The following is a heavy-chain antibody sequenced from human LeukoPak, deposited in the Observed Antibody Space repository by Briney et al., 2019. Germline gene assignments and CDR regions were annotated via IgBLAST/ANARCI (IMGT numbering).Heavy chain of an antibody. V-gene: IGHV4-59*08. CDR2: IYYSGST. D-gene: IGHD5-24*01. CDR3: ARLRDGYNWGADY. J-gene: IGHJ4*02. Sequence: SETLSLTCTVSGGSISSYYWNWIRQPPGKGLEWIGYIYYSGSTNYNPSLKSRVTISVDTSKNQFSLRLSSVTAADTAVYYCARLRDGYNWGADYWGQGTLVTVSS. CDR1: GGSISSYY.